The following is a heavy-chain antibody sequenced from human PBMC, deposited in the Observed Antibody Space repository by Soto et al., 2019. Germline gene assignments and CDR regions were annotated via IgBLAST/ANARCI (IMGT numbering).Heavy chain of an antibody. V-gene: IGHV3-33*01. CDR1: GFTFSSYG. J-gene: IGHJ4*02. CDR2: IWYDGSNK. CDR3: ARDEADTAMEMDY. D-gene: IGHD5-18*01. Sequence: QVQLVESGGGVVQPGRSLRLSCAASGFTFSSYGMHWVRQAPGKGLEWVAVIWYDGSNKYYADSVKGRFTISRDNSKNTLYLQMNSLRAEDTAVYYCARDEADTAMEMDYWGQGTLVTVSS.